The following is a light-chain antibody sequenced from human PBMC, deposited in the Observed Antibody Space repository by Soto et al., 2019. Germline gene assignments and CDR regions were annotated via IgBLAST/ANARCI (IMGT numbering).Light chain of an antibody. CDR2: GAS. Sequence: EIVLTQSPGTLSLSPGERATLSCRASQSVSRSYLAWYQQKPGQAPRLLIYGASSRATGIPDRFSGSGSGTDFTLTISRLEPEDFAAYYCQQYGSSPYTFGQGTKLEIE. CDR1: QSVSRSY. CDR3: QQYGSSPYT. V-gene: IGKV3-20*01. J-gene: IGKJ2*01.